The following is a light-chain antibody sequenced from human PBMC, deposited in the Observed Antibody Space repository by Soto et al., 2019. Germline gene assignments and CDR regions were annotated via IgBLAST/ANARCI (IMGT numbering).Light chain of an antibody. CDR3: HSYYSRPSGLG. CDR2: GNS. J-gene: IGLJ1*01. CDR1: SSNIGAGYD. V-gene: IGLV1-40*01. Sequence: QSVLTQPPSVSGAPGQRVTISCTGSSSNIGAGYDVHWYQQLPGTAPKLLIYGNSNRPSGVPDRFSGSKSGTSASLAITGLHGEDEADWYRHSYYSRPSGLGFGTGT.